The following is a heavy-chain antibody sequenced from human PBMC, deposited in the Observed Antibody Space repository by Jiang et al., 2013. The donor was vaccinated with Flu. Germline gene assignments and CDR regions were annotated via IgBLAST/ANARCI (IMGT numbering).Heavy chain of an antibody. V-gene: IGHV6-1*01. CDR2: TYYRSQWYN. Sequence: TCAISGDSVSSNNVAWNWIRQSPSRGLEWLGRTYYRSQWYNDYAASVKSRITIKPDTSTNQFTLQLNSVTPEDTAVYYCVGFSNYNSGTFWTDWGQGTHVTVSS. CDR3: VGFSNYNSGTFWTD. CDR1: GDSVSSNNVA. J-gene: IGHJ4*02. D-gene: IGHD3-10*01.